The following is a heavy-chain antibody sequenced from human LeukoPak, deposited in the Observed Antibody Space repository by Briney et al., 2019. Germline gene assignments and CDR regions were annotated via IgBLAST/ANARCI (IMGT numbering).Heavy chain of an antibody. J-gene: IGHJ4*02. Sequence: GGSLRLSCAASGFTFDDYAMHWVRQAPGKGLEWVSGISWNSGSIGYADSVKGRFTISRDNAKNSLYLQMNSLRAEDTALYYCATDHGPDTAMAKRFDYWGQGTLVTVSS. CDR3: ATDHGPDTAMAKRFDY. CDR2: ISWNSGSI. D-gene: IGHD5-18*01. V-gene: IGHV3-9*01. CDR1: GFTFDDYA.